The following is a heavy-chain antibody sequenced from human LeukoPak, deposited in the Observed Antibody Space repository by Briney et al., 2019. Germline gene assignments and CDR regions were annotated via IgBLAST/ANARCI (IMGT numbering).Heavy chain of an antibody. CDR3: ARRVYIAAAGINWFDP. CDR2: IYCSGST. CDR1: GGSVSSGSYY. D-gene: IGHD6-13*01. J-gene: IGHJ5*02. V-gene: IGHV4-61*01. Sequence: PSETLSLTCTVSGGSVSSGSYYWSWIRQPPGKGLEWIGYIYCSGSTNYNPSLKSRVTISVDTSKNQFSLKLSSVTAADTAVYYCARRVYIAAAGINWFDPWGQGTLVTVSS.